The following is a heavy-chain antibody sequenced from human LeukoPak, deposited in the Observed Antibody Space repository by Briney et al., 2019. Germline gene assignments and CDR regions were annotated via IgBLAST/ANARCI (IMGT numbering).Heavy chain of an antibody. CDR3: ARCSVPNWFDP. Sequence: SETLSLTCTVSGGSVSGYYWSWIRQPPGKGLEWIGYIYYSGSTTHNPSLKSRVTISVNTSKNQFSLKLSSVTAADTAVYYCARCSVPNWFDPWGQGTLVTVSS. D-gene: IGHD2-15*01. J-gene: IGHJ5*02. V-gene: IGHV4-59*02. CDR2: IYYSGST. CDR1: GGSVSGYY.